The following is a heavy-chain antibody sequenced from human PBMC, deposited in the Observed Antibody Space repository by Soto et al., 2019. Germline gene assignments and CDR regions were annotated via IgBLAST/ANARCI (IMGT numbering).Heavy chain of an antibody. CDR1: GDCISNNHYY. V-gene: IGHV4-39*01. Sequence: LSVTFNVSGDCISNNHYYWGWIRQSPGTGLEWIASIYFTGSPQSNPSLRSRITISVDTTKNHFSLQLRSVTAADTAIYYCTRHSYTHPGIVDYWGQGTRVTVSS. CDR2: IYFTGSP. CDR3: TRHSYTHPGIVDY. D-gene: IGHD3-10*01. J-gene: IGHJ4*02.